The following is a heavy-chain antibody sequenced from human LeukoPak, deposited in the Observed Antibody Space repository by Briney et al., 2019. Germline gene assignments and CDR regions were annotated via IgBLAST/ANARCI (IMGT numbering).Heavy chain of an antibody. CDR1: GGTFSSYA. Sequence: ASVKVSCKASGGTFSSYAISWVRQAPGQGLEWMGGIIPIFGTANYAQKFQGRVTITADESTSTAYMELSSLRSEDTAVYYCARGQQLADAFDIWGQGTMVTVSS. CDR2: IIPIFGTA. CDR3: ARGQQLADAFDI. V-gene: IGHV1-69*01. D-gene: IGHD6-13*01. J-gene: IGHJ3*02.